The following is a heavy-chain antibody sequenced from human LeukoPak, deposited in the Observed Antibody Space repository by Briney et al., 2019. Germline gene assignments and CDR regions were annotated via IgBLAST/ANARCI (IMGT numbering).Heavy chain of an antibody. CDR2: INGDGSST. CDR3: AVGTKPLSYHFFDY. D-gene: IGHD1-7*01. Sequence: GGSLRLSCAASGFTFSSYWMHWVRQTPGKGLVLVSRINGDGSSTSYADSVKGRFTLSRDNAKNKLYLQMNSLRAEDTAVYYCAVGTKPLSYHFFDYWGQGALVTVSS. CDR1: GFTFSSYW. J-gene: IGHJ4*02. V-gene: IGHV3-74*01.